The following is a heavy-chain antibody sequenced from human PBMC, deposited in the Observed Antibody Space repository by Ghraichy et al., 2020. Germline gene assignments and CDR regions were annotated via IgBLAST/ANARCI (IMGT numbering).Heavy chain of an antibody. Sequence: SETLSLTCDVYGGSFSGYYWSWIRQPPGKGLEWIGEINHSGSTNYNPSLKSRVTISVDTSKNQFSLKLSSVTAADTAVYYCARTRNAVDAFDIWGQGTMVTVSS. CDR2: INHSGST. CDR1: GGSFSGYY. D-gene: IGHD6-19*01. V-gene: IGHV4-34*01. CDR3: ARTRNAVDAFDI. J-gene: IGHJ3*02.